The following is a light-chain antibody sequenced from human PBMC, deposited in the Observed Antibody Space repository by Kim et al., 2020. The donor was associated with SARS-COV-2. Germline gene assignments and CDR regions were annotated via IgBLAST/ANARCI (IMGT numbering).Light chain of an antibody. CDR3: AAWDDRLNAWV. V-gene: IGLV1-44*01. Sequence: QRVNISWSGSSSDIGRNTVNWYQQLPGTAPKLLIYSYNHRPSGVPDRFSASKSGTSASLAISGLQSEEEADYYCAAWDDRLNAWVFGGGTQLTVL. CDR1: SSDIGRNT. CDR2: SYN. J-gene: IGLJ3*02.